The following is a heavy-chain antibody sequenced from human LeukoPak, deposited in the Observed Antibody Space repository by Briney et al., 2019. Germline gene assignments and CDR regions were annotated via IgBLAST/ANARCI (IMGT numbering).Heavy chain of an antibody. Sequence: ESGRSLRLSCAATGFTFSSYAMHWVRQAPGKGLEWVAVISYDGSNKYYADSVKGRFTISRDNSKNTLYLQMNSLRAEDTAVYYCARDMGRGSGWKHYYYYYGMDVWGQGTTVTVPS. J-gene: IGHJ6*02. CDR2: ISYDGSNK. V-gene: IGHV3-30*04. D-gene: IGHD6-19*01. CDR3: ARDMGRGSGWKHYYYYYGMDV. CDR1: GFTFSSYA.